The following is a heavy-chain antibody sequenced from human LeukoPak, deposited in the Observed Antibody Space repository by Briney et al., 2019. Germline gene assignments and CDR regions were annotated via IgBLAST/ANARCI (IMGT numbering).Heavy chain of an antibody. V-gene: IGHV3-21*01. CDR3: ATRPDAAPGPFDY. CDR1: GFTFSSYS. Sequence: GGSLRLSCAASGFTFSSYSMNWVRQAPGKGLEWVSSISSSSSYIYYADSVKGRFTISRDNAENSLYLQMNSLRAEDTAVYYCATRPDAAPGPFDYWGQGTLLTVSS. D-gene: IGHD2-15*01. J-gene: IGHJ4*02. CDR2: ISSSSSYI.